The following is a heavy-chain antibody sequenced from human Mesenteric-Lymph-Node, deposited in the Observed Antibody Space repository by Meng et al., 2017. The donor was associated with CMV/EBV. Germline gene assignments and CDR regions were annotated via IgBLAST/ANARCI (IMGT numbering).Heavy chain of an antibody. CDR3: ARGEGRTAPGTSGYFQY. Sequence: GGSLRLSCAASGFTFSSYAMHWVRQAPGKGLEWVAVISYDGSNKYYADSVKGRFTISRDNSKNTLYLQMNSLRAEDTAVYYCARGEGRTAPGTSGYFQYWGQGTLVTVSS. J-gene: IGHJ1*01. CDR2: ISYDGSNK. V-gene: IGHV3-30-3*01. D-gene: IGHD6-13*01. CDR1: GFTFSSYA.